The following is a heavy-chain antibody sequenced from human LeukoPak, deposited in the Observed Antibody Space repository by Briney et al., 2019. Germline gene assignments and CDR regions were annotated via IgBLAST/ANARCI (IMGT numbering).Heavy chain of an antibody. V-gene: IGHV3-33*06. CDR1: GFTFSSYG. CDR3: AKVASQSGSLNFDY. J-gene: IGHJ4*02. CDR2: IWYDGSNK. D-gene: IGHD1-26*01. Sequence: GGSLRLSCAASGFTFSSYGMHWVRQAPGKGLECVAVIWYDGSNKYYADSVKGRFTISRDNSKNTLYLQMNSLRAEDTAVYYCAKVASQSGSLNFDYWRQGTLVTVSS.